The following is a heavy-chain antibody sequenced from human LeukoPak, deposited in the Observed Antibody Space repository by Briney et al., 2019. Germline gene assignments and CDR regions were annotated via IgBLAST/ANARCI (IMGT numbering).Heavy chain of an antibody. V-gene: IGHV3-23*01. J-gene: IGHJ4*02. CDR1: GFTFSSYA. CDR2: ISGSGGST. D-gene: IGHD3-16*02. Sequence: GGSLRLSCAASGFTFSSYAMSWVRQAPGKGLEWVSAISGSGGSTYYADSVKGRFTISRDNSKNTLYLQMNSLRAEDTAVYYCAKPPGKTTFGGVIVSFDYWGQGTLVTVSS. CDR3: AKPPGKTTFGGVIVSFDY.